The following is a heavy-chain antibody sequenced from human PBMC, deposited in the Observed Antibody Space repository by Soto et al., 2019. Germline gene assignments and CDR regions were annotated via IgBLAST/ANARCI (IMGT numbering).Heavy chain of an antibody. CDR1: GGTFSSYA. J-gene: IGHJ6*02. Sequence: QVQLVQSGAEVKKPGSSVKVSCKASGGTFSSYAISWVRQAPGQGLEWMGGIIPIFGTADYAQTFQGRVTITAXESTXTXHMELSSLRSEDTAVYYCASHTGSSPEGRYYYGMDVWGQGTTVTVSS. D-gene: IGHD1-26*01. V-gene: IGHV1-69*12. CDR3: ASHTGSSPEGRYYYGMDV. CDR2: IIPIFGTA.